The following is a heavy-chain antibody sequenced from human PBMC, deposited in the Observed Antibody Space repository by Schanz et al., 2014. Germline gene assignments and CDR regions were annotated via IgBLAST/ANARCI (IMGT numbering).Heavy chain of an antibody. CDR3: ARLGKSNWGEGDYWYFDL. CDR2: LSSSGKTI. D-gene: IGHD7-27*01. V-gene: IGHV3-11*01. CDR1: GFTFSDFY. Sequence: QVQLVESGGGLVKPGGSLRLSCAASGFTFSDFYMSWIRQAPGKGLEWVSYLSSSGKTIYSADSVQGRFTISRDNAKNSLYLQVNSLRAEDMAVYYCARLGKSNWGEGDYWYFDLWGRGTLVTVSS. J-gene: IGHJ2*01.